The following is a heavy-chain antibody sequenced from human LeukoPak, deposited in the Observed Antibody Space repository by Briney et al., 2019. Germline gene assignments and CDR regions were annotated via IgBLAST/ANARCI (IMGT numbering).Heavy chain of an antibody. CDR3: ARERWGEFDY. D-gene: IGHD7-27*01. CDR1: GGSISSYY. V-gene: IGHV4-59*01. J-gene: IGHJ4*02. Sequence: SETLSLTCTVSGGSISSYYWSWIRQPPGKGLEWIGCIYYSGSTNYNPSLKSRVTISVDTSKNQFSLKLSSVTAADTAVYYCARERWGEFDYWGQGTLVTVSS. CDR2: IYYSGST.